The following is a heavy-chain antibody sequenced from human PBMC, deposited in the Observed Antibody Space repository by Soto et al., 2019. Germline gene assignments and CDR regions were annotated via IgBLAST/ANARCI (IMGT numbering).Heavy chain of an antibody. CDR1: GGSISSYY. J-gene: IGHJ4*02. CDR3: ARDLSFDCSSSAHEDY. CDR2: IYTSGGT. V-gene: IGHV4-4*07. D-gene: IGHD6-6*01. Sequence: QVQLQESGPGLVKPSETLSLTCTVSGGSISSYYWSWIRQPAGKGLEWIGRIYTSGGTNYNPSLKSRVTMSVDTSKNQFSLKLSAVTAADTAVYYCARDLSFDCSSSAHEDYWGQGTLVTVSS.